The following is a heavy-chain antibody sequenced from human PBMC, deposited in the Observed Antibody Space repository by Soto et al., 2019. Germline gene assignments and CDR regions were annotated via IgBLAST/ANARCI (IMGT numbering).Heavy chain of an antibody. CDR2: IIPIFGTA. D-gene: IGHD2-2*02. CDR3: SLVLCSSTSCYTNYYYGMGV. J-gene: IGHJ6*02. V-gene: IGHV1-69*01. CDR1: GGTFSSYA. Sequence: QVQLVQSGAEVKKPGSSVKVSCKASGGTFSSYAISWVRQAPGQGLEWMGGIIPIFGTANYAQKSQGRFTITADESTSTAYMELSSLRSEDTAVYYCSLVLCSSTSCYTNYYYGMGVWGQGTTVTVSS.